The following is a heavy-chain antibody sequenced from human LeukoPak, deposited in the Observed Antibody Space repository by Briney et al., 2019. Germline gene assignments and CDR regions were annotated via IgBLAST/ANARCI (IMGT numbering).Heavy chain of an antibody. CDR1: GFTFSSYG. J-gene: IGHJ4*02. Sequence: GRSLRLSCAASGFTFSSYGMHWVRQAPGKGLEWVAVISYDGSNKYYADSVKGRFTISRDNSKNTLYLQMNSLRAEDMAVYYCAKDRRLDYWGQGTLVTVSS. CDR2: ISYDGSNK. CDR3: AKDRRLDY. V-gene: IGHV3-30*18.